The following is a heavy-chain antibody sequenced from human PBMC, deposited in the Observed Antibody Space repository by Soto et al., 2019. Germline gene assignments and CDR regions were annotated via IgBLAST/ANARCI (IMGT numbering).Heavy chain of an antibody. CDR1: GFTFSRYW. CDR3: VRDRGNGYYGQEAWAMDV. J-gene: IGHJ6*02. Sequence: EVQLVESGGGLVQPGGSLRLSCGASGFTFSRYWMTWVRRAPGKGLEWVGGINQDECVNFYADSVRGRFAISRDNARNSLYLQMNSLRAEDTAVYFCVRDRGNGYYGQEAWAMDVWGQGTTVIVSS. V-gene: IGHV3-7*05. CDR2: INQDECVN. D-gene: IGHD3-22*01.